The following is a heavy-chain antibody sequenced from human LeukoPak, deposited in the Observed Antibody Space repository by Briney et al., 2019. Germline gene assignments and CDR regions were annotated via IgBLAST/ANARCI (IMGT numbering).Heavy chain of an antibody. Sequence: ASVKVSCKASGYTFTSYDINWVRQATGQGLEWMGWMNPNSGNTGYAQKFQGRVTMTRNTSISTAYMELSSLRSEDTAVYYCARGGSAMGNADSYLGYWGQGILVTVSS. D-gene: IGHD3-10*01. CDR1: GYTFTSYD. CDR2: MNPNSGNT. CDR3: ARGGSAMGNADSYLGY. V-gene: IGHV1-8*01. J-gene: IGHJ4*02.